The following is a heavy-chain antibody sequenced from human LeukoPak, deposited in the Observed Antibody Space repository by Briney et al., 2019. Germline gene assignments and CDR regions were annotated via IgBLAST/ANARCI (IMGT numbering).Heavy chain of an antibody. CDR1: GYSFTSYW. CDR2: IYPGDSDT. D-gene: IGHD4-23*01. J-gene: IGHJ3*02. CDR3: ARQWGTVVTPGAFDI. Sequence: GESLKISCKGSGYSFTSYWIGWVRQMPGKGLEWMGIIYPGDSDTRYSPSFQGQVTISADKSISTAYLQWSSLKASDTAMYYCARQWGTVVTPGAFDIWGQGTMVTVSS. V-gene: IGHV5-51*01.